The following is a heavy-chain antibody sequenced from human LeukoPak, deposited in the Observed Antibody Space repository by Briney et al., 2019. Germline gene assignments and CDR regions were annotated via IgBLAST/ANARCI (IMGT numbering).Heavy chain of an antibody. V-gene: IGHV4-39*01. J-gene: IGHJ4*02. Sequence: PSETLSLTCTVSGGSLSSSSYYWGWIRQPPGKGLEWIGSIYYSGSTYYNPSLKSRVTISVDTSKNQFSLKLSSVTAADTAVYYCARQDSSGWDWGQGTLVTVSS. CDR2: IYYSGST. CDR3: ARQDSSGWD. D-gene: IGHD6-19*01. CDR1: GGSLSSSSYY.